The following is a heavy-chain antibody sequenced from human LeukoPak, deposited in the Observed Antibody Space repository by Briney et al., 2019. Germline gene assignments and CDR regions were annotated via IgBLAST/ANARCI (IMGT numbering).Heavy chain of an antibody. Sequence: GGSLRLSCAASGFTFRNYGMHWVRQATGKGLEWVSFIWSDGNNRFYADSVKGRFTISRDNSKNMLYLQMDTLRAEDTALYYCAKAPGASVSGFYMDVWGKGTTVIVSS. CDR1: GFTFRNYG. CDR2: IWSDGNNR. CDR3: AKAPGASVSGFYMDV. D-gene: IGHD2-8*02. J-gene: IGHJ6*03. V-gene: IGHV3-30*02.